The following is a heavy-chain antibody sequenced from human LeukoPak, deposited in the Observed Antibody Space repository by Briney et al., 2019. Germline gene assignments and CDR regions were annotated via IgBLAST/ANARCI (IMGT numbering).Heavy chain of an antibody. CDR1: GFTFSSYG. V-gene: IGHV3-30*18. Sequence: GGSLRLSCAASGFTFSSYGMHWVRQAPGKGLEWVAVISYDGSNKYYADSVKGRFTISRDNSKNTLYLQMNSLRAEDTAVYYCAKDTKPYYYGSGSPDYWGQGTLVTVSP. D-gene: IGHD3-10*01. CDR2: ISYDGSNK. J-gene: IGHJ4*02. CDR3: AKDTKPYYYGSGSPDY.